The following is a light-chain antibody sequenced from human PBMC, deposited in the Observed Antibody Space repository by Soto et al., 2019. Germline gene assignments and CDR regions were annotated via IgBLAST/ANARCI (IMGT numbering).Light chain of an antibody. CDR3: QQRSSNWPPVT. V-gene: IGKV3-11*01. J-gene: IGKJ5*01. CDR1: QSVSSY. Sequence: EIVLTQSPATLSLSPGERATLSCRASQSVSSYLAWYQQKPGQAPRLLIYDASNRATGIPARFSGSGSGTDFTLTISSQEPEDFAVYYCQQRSSNWPPVTFGQGTRLEIK. CDR2: DAS.